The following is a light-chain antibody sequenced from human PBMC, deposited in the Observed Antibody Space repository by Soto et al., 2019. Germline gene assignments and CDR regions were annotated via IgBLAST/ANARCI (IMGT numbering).Light chain of an antibody. Sequence: DIQMTQSPSTRSSSFGDRVTITCRASQSLGRELAWYQQKPGKAPKVLIYDASSLKSGVPSRFSGSGSGTEFTLTIRSLQPDDFATDYCQRYNAYWAFGPGTKVDIK. V-gene: IGKV1-5*01. J-gene: IGKJ1*01. CDR3: QRYNAYWA. CDR2: DAS. CDR1: QSLGRE.